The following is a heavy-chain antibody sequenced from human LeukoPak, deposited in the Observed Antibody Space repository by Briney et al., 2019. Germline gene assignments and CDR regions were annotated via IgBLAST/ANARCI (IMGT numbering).Heavy chain of an antibody. Sequence: GGSLRLSCVASGFTFRNYWMHWVRQAPGKGLVWVSRINSDGVNTSYADSVKGRFTISRDNAKNTLNLQMNSLRAEDTAVYYCARDLGQYYDTSDNWFDPWGQGTLVTVSS. D-gene: IGHD3-22*01. CDR3: ARDLGQYYDTSDNWFDP. J-gene: IGHJ5*02. CDR2: INSDGVNT. CDR1: GFTFRNYW. V-gene: IGHV3-74*01.